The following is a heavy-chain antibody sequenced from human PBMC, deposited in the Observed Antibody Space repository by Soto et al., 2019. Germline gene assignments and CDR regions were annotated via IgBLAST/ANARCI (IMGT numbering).Heavy chain of an antibody. CDR2: INSSGGRT. V-gene: IGHV3-23*01. J-gene: IGHJ4*02. CDR1: GFPFSTYA. CDR3: AKDLVAPVFNFDY. D-gene: IGHD3-10*01. Sequence: GGSLRLSCAASGFPFSTYAMSWVRQAPGKGLEWVSTINSSGGRTYSPDSMKGRFTISRDNSKNTVYLQMNSLRAEDTAVYYCAKDLVAPVFNFDYGGQGALVTVSS.